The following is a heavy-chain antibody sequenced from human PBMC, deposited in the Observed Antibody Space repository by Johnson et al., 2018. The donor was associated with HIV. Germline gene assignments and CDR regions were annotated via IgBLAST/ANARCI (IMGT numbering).Heavy chain of an antibody. CDR2: ISGSGGST. D-gene: IGHD6-19*01. CDR3: AKGGGSGWSDAFDI. J-gene: IGHJ3*02. Sequence: VQLVESGGGLVQPGGSLRLSCAASGFTFSGYAMSWVRRAPGKGLDWVSTISGSGGSTYSADSVKGRFTISRDNSENTLYLQMNSLRAEDTAVYYCAKGGGSGWSDAFDIWGQGTMVTVSS. CDR1: GFTFSGYA. V-gene: IGHV3-23*04.